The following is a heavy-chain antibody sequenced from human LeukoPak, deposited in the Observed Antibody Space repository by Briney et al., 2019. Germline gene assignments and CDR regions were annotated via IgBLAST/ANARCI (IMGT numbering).Heavy chain of an antibody. D-gene: IGHD3-3*01. J-gene: IGHJ6*02. CDR1: GFTFSSYA. CDR2: ISYDGSNK. V-gene: IGHV3-30-3*01. CDR3: ARDQAAYYDFWSGGYGMDV. Sequence: GRSLRLSCAASGFTFSSYAMHWVRQAPGKGLEWVAVISYDGSNKYYADSVKGRFTISRDNSKNTLYLQMNSLRAEDTAVYYCARDQAAYYDFWSGGYGMDVWSQGTTVTVSS.